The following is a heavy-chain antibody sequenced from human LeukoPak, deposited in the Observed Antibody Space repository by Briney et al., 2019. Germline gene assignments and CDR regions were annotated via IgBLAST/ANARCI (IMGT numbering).Heavy chain of an antibody. J-gene: IGHJ3*02. D-gene: IGHD3-22*01. V-gene: IGHV1-8*01. CDR1: RYTFTSYD. CDR2: MNPNSGNT. Sequence: ASVKVSCQASRYTFTSYDINWVRQATEQGLEWMGWMNPNSGNTGYAQKFQGRVTMTRNTSISTAYMELSSLRSEDTAVYYCARGYYDSSGYAFDIWGQGTMVTVSS. CDR3: ARGYYDSSGYAFDI.